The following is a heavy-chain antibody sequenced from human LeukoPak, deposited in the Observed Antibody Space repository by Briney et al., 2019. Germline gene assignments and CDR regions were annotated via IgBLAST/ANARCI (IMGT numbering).Heavy chain of an antibody. V-gene: IGHV3-30*18. CDR3: AKSDDGGLYYFDY. J-gene: IGHJ4*02. CDR1: GFTLSSYG. CDR2: ISYDGSNK. Sequence: GGSLRLSCAASGFTLSSYGMHWVRQAPGKGLEWVAVISYDGSNKYYADSVKGRFTISRDNSKNTLYLQMNSLRAEDTAVYYCAKSDDGGLYYFDYWGQGTLVTVSS. D-gene: IGHD3-16*01.